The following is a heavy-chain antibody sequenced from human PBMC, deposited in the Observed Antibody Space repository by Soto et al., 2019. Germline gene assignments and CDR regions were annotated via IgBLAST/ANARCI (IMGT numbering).Heavy chain of an antibody. CDR3: EREKRVFDI. CDR2: IYHSGST. CDR1: VFSISISNC. J-gene: IGHJ3*02. Sequence: SWTXSLTGSVSVFSISISNCVIWVRQPPGKGLEWIGEIYHSGSTNYNPYLKSRVTISVDKSKNQFSLKMSSVNAEDTAVYYCEREKRVFDIWGPGTM. V-gene: IGHV4-4*02.